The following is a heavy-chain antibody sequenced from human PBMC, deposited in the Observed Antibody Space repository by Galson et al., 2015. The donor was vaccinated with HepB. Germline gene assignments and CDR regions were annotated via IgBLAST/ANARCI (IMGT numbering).Heavy chain of an antibody. D-gene: IGHD2-21*01. J-gene: IGHJ4*02. V-gene: IGHV3-66*01. CDR3: ARGGDYTSALDF. Sequence: SLRLSCAASGFTVRSNYMSWVRQAPGKGLEWVPVIYSGGGTNYADSVKGRFTISRDNSKNTLYLQMNSLRAEDTAVYYCARGGDYTSALDFWGQGTLVTVSS. CDR2: IYSGGGT. CDR1: GFTVRSNY.